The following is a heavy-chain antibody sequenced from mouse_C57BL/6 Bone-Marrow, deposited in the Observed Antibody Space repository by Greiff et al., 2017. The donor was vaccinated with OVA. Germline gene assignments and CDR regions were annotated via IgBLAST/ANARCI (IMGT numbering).Heavy chain of an antibody. J-gene: IGHJ3*01. CDR1: GFTFSDYY. CDR3: AKPYYGSSYWFAY. CDR2: ISNGGGST. V-gene: IGHV5-12*01. Sequence: EVQLVASGGGLVQPGGSLKLSCAASGFTFSDYYMYWVRQTPEKRLEWVAYISNGGGSTYYPDTVKGRFTISRDNAKNTLYLQMSRLKSEDTAMYYCAKPYYGSSYWFAYWGQGTLVTVSA. D-gene: IGHD1-1*01.